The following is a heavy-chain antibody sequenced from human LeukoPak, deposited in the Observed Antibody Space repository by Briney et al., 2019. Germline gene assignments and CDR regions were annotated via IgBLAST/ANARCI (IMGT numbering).Heavy chain of an antibody. CDR2: ISSSSSYI. D-gene: IGHD3-22*01. CDR1: GFTFSSYS. J-gene: IGHJ3*02. CDR3: ARARINHYDSSGNDAFDI. Sequence: PGGSLRLSCAASGFTFSSYSMNWVRQAPGKGLEWVSSISSSSSYIYYADSVKGRFTISRDNAKNSLYLRMNSLRAEDTAVYYCARARINHYDSSGNDAFDIWGQGTMVTVSS. V-gene: IGHV3-21*01.